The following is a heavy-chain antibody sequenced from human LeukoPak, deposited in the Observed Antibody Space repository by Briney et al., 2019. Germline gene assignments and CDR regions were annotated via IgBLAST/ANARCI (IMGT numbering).Heavy chain of an antibody. V-gene: IGHV4-59*08. D-gene: IGHD5-18*01. CDR2: IYYSGST. CDR1: GGSFSGYY. Sequence: SETLSLTCAVYGGSFSGYYWSWTRQPPGKGLEWIGYIYYSGSTKYNPSIKSRVTISVDTSKNQFSLKLSSVTAADTAVYYCARSLRGYRFATDYWGQGTLVTVSS. J-gene: IGHJ4*02. CDR3: ARSLRGYRFATDY.